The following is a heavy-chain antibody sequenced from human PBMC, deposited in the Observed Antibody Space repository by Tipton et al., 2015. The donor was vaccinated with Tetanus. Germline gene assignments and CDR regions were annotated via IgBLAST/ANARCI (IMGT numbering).Heavy chain of an antibody. Sequence: QSGAEVKKPGASVKVSCKAAGYTFTGNYLQWVRQAPGQGLEWMGWINPDSGGTNSAQKFQGRVTMTRDTSISTAYMELSRLRSDDTAVYYCARAGPQATFGVKYGMDVWGQGTLVTVSS. CDR1: GYTFTGNY. CDR3: ARAGPQATFGVKYGMDV. V-gene: IGHV1-2*02. J-gene: IGHJ4*02. CDR2: INPDSGGT. D-gene: IGHD3-3*01.